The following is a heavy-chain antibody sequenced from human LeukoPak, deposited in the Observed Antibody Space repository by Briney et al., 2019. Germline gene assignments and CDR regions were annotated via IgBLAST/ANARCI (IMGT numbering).Heavy chain of an antibody. D-gene: IGHD2-15*01. CDR3: ARDRGYCSGGSCYPDY. CDR2: ISAYNGNT. J-gene: IGHJ4*02. V-gene: IGHV1-18*01. CDR1: GYTFTSYG. Sequence: ASVKVSCKASGYTFTSYGISWVRQAPGQGLEWMGWISAYNGNTNYAQKLQGRVTMTTDTSTSTAYMELRSLRSEDTAVYYCARDRGYCSGGSCYPDYWGQGTLVTVSS.